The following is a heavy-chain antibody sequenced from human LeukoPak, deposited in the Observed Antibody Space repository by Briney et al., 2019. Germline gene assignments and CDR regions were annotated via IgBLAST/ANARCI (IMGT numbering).Heavy chain of an antibody. Sequence: PGVSLRLPCSASRFPLNRYAMHWVPQAPGKGLEYVSAISSNGSSTYYADAVMGRFTIARDNSKNTQYLQMSSLRAEDTAGYYCVKLWTAYSSSPNWGQGTLVTVSS. CDR3: VKLWTAYSSSPN. V-gene: IGHV3-64D*09. CDR1: RFPLNRYA. D-gene: IGHD6-6*01. CDR2: ISSNGSST. J-gene: IGHJ4*02.